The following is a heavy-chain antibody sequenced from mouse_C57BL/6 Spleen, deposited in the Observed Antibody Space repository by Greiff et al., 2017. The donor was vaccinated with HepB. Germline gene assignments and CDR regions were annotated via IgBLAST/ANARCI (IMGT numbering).Heavy chain of an antibody. CDR3: ARGVYYGNWDY. D-gene: IGHD2-1*01. J-gene: IGHJ2*01. V-gene: IGHV1-69*01. Sequence: QVQLQQSGAELVMPGASVKLSCKASGYTFTSYWMHWVKQRPGQGLEWIGEIDPSDSYTNYNQKFKGKSTLTVDKSSSTAYMQLSSLTSEDSAVYYCARGVYYGNWDYWGQGTTLTVSS. CDR1: GYTFTSYW. CDR2: IDPSDSYT.